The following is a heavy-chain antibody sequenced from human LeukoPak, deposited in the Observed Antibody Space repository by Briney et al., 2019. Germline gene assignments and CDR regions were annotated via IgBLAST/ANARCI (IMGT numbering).Heavy chain of an antibody. J-gene: IGHJ5*02. CDR2: IYYSGST. CDR1: GGSISSSSYY. Sequence: SETLSLTCTVSGGSISSSSYYWGWIRQPPGKGLEWIGSIYYSGSTYYNPSLKSRVTISVDTSKNQFSLKLSSVTAADTAVYYCAAPSWSGSFDPWGQGTLVTVSS. D-gene: IGHD3-3*01. V-gene: IGHV4-39*01. CDR3: AAPSWSGSFDP.